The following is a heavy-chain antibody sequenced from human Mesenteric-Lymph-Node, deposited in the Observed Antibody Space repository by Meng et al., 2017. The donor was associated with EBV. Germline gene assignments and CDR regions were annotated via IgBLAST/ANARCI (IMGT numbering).Heavy chain of an antibody. CDR2: IYHSGST. CDR3: ATLHYDGSGYYFGSWFDP. Sequence: QVALPGAAAGPVKPSGALALTCAVSGVSISSNNGWSWVRQPPGKGLEWIGEIYHSGSTNSNPSLKGRVTISVDKSKNQFSLKMSSVTAADTAVYYCATLHYDGSGYYFGSWFDPWGQGTLVTVSS. D-gene: IGHD3-22*01. CDR1: GVSISSNNG. V-gene: IGHV4-4*02. J-gene: IGHJ5*02.